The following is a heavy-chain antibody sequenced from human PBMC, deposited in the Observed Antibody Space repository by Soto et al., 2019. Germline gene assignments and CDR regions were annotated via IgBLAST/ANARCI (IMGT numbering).Heavy chain of an antibody. D-gene: IGHD2-21*02. CDR3: AKDTRYCGGDCYAYYYYYGMDV. V-gene: IGHV3-30*18. CDR2: ISYDGSNK. Sequence: GGSLRLSCAASGFTFSSYAMSWVRQAPGKGLEWVAVISYDGSNKYYADSVKGRFTISRDNSKNTLYLQMNSLRAEDTAVYYCAKDTRYCGGDCYAYYYYYGMDVWGQGTTVTVSS. J-gene: IGHJ6*02. CDR1: GFTFSSYA.